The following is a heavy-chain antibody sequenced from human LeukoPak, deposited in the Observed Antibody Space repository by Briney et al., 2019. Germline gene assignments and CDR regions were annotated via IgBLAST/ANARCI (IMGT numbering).Heavy chain of an antibody. CDR2: ISGGGGST. V-gene: IGHV3-23*01. CDR1: GFTFSSYA. D-gene: IGHD3-22*01. Sequence: PGGSLRLSCAASGFTFSSYAMSWVRQAPGKGLEWVSAISGGGGSTYYADSVKGRFTISRDISKNTLYLQMNSLRAEDTAVYYCAKDPTYYYDSSGYPPDYWGQGTLVTVSS. CDR3: AKDPTYYYDSSGYPPDY. J-gene: IGHJ4*02.